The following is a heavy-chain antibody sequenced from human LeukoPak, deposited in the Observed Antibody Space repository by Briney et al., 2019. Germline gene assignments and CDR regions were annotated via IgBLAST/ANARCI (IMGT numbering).Heavy chain of an antibody. Sequence: ASVKVSCKASGYTFTSYYMHWVRQAPGQGLEWMGIINPSGGSTSYAQKFQGRVTMTRDTSTSTVYMELSSLRSEDTAVYYCARDGRDGYNYYTHYYYYYYMDVRGKGTTVTISS. D-gene: IGHD5-24*01. CDR2: INPSGGST. CDR1: GYTFTSYY. CDR3: ARDGRDGYNYYTHYYYYYYMDV. J-gene: IGHJ6*03. V-gene: IGHV1-46*01.